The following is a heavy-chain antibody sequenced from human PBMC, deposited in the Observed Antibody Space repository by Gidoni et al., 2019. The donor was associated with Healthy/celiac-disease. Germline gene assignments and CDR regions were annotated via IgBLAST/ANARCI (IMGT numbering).Heavy chain of an antibody. CDR3: AIRGYDSSFDY. D-gene: IGHD5-12*01. CDR1: GGSFSGYY. CDR2: INHSGST. J-gene: IGHJ4*02. V-gene: IGHV4-34*01. Sequence: QVQLQQWGAGLLKPSETLSLTCAVYGGSFSGYYWCWIRQPPGKGLEWIGEINHSGSTNYNPSLKSRVTISVDTSKNQFSMKLSSVTAADTAVYYCAIRGYDSSFDYWGQGTLVTVSS.